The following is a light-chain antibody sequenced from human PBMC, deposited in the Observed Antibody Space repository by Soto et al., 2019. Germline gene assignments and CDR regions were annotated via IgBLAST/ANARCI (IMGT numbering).Light chain of an antibody. CDR2: RTS. CDR1: QSVSRSY. V-gene: IGKV3-20*01. CDR3: QQYDSSPRT. J-gene: IGKJ1*01. Sequence: EIVLTQSPGPLSLPPVERAPLSCRASQSVSRSYLAWYQPKPGQAPRLLIYRTSHRATGIPDRFSGSGSGTDFTLTSSRLEPEDFAVYWCQQYDSSPRTCGQGTKGDNK.